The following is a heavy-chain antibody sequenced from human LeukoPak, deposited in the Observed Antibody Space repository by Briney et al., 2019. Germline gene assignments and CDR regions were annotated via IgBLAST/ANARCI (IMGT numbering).Heavy chain of an antibody. Sequence: SETLSLTXAVYGGSFSGYYWSWIGQPPGKGLEWIGEINHSGSTNYNPSLKSRVTISVDTSKNQFSLKLSSVTAADTAVYYCARGLGYGGNFRKFDYWGQGTLVTVSS. CDR2: INHSGST. CDR3: ARGLGYGGNFRKFDY. J-gene: IGHJ4*02. D-gene: IGHD4-23*01. V-gene: IGHV4-34*01. CDR1: GGSFSGYY.